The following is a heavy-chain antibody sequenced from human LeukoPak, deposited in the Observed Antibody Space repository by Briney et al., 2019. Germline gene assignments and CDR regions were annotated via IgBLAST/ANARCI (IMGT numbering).Heavy chain of an antibody. CDR3: ARVVAAMRRAFDI. J-gene: IGHJ3*02. Sequence: GASVKVSCKASGGTFSSYAISWVRQAPGQGLEWMGWISAYNGNTNYAQKLQGRVTMTTDTSTSTAYMELRSLRSDDTAVYYCARVVAAMRRAFDIWGQGTMVTVSS. CDR2: ISAYNGNT. D-gene: IGHD6-13*01. CDR1: GGTFSSYA. V-gene: IGHV1-18*01.